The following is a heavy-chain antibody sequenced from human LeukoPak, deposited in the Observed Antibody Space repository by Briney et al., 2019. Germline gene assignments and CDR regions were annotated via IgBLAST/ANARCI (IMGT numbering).Heavy chain of an antibody. D-gene: IGHD3-10*01. CDR1: GYTFTSYA. CDR2: INTNTGNP. Sequence: ASVKVSCKASGYTFTSYAMNWVRQAPGQGLEWMGWINTNTGNPTYAQGFTGRFVFSLDTSVSTAYLQISSLKAEDTAVYYCAREPPITVVRGVIDYWGQGTLVTVSS. J-gene: IGHJ4*02. CDR3: AREPPITVVRGVIDY. V-gene: IGHV7-4-1*02.